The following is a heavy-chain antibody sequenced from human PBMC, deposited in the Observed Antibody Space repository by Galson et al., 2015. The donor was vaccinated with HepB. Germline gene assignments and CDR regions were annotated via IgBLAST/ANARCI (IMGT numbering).Heavy chain of an antibody. V-gene: IGHV3-30*03. D-gene: IGHD6-13*01. CDR2: VSYDGGTK. J-gene: IGHJ4*02. CDR1: GVTLSNYG. Sequence: SLRLSCAASGVTLSNYGMHWVRQAPGKGLEWVAVVSYDGGTKYYADSVKGRFTISKDKSRNTVYLQMDTLRPEDTVVYFCAREGDTYRSGRYGSWGQGTLVTVSS. CDR3: AREGDTYRSGRYGS.